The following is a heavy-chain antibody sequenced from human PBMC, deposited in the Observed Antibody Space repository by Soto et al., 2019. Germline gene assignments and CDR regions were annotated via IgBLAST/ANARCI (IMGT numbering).Heavy chain of an antibody. Sequence: GGSLRLSCAASGFTFSSYAMSWVRQAPGKGLEWVSAISGSGGSTYYADSVKGRFTISRDNSKNTLYLQMNSLRAEDTAVYYCAKDRLSHFRDILTGPLDYWGQGTLVTVSS. CDR1: GFTFSSYA. J-gene: IGHJ4*02. CDR2: ISGSGGST. CDR3: AKDRLSHFRDILTGPLDY. D-gene: IGHD3-9*01. V-gene: IGHV3-23*01.